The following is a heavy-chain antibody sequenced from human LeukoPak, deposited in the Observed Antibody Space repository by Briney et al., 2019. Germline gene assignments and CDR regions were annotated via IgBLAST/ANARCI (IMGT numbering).Heavy chain of an antibody. Sequence: KASETLSLTCTVSGDSISSHFWTWIRQPPGKGLEWIGFVSHSGTSSYSPSLQSRVTMSVDPSKNQFSLNLSSVTAADTALYYCARIKGVGAIYFGDWGQGTLVTVSS. V-gene: IGHV4-59*11. CDR3: ARIKGVGAIYFGD. J-gene: IGHJ4*02. CDR1: GDSISSHF. CDR2: VSHSGTS. D-gene: IGHD1-26*01.